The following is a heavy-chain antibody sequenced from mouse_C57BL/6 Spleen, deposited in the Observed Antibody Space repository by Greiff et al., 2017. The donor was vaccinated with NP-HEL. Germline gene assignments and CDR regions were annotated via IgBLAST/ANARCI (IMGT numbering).Heavy chain of an antibody. D-gene: IGHD1-1*01. Sequence: QVTLKESGPGILQSSQTLSLTCSFSGFSLSTSGMGVSWIRQPSGKGLEWLAHIYWDDDKRYNPSLKSRLTISKDTSRNQVFLKITSVDTADTATYYCARREGDYSFDYWGQGTTLTVSS. CDR1: GFSLSTSGMG. CDR3: ARREGDYSFDY. CDR2: IYWDDDK. J-gene: IGHJ2*01. V-gene: IGHV8-12*01.